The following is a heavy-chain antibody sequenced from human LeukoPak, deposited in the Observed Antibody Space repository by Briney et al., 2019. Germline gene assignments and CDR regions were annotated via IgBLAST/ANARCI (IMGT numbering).Heavy chain of an antibody. J-gene: IGHJ4*02. CDR1: GGSISSYY. D-gene: IGHD3-9*01. CDR3: ARGNALGRYFDWLPFDY. V-gene: IGHV4-59*01. CDR2: IYYSGST. Sequence: SETLSLTCTVSGGSISSYYWSWIRQPPGKGLEWIGYIYYSGSTNYNPSLKSRVTISVDTSKNQFSLKLSSVTAADTAVYYCARGNALGRYFDWLPFDYWGQGTLVTVSS.